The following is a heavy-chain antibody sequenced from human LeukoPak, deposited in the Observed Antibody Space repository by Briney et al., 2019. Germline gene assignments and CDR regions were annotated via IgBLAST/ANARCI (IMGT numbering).Heavy chain of an antibody. CDR1: GGSISSYY. D-gene: IGHD3-9*01. J-gene: IGHJ3*02. V-gene: IGHV4-34*01. CDR3: ARVVVRHFDWFLGPRGAFDI. Sequence: SETLSLTCTVSGGSISSYYWSWIRQPPGMGLEWIGEINHSGDTNYNPSLESRVTISVDTSKNQFSLRLTSVTAADTAVYYCARVVVRHFDWFLGPRGAFDIWGLGTMVTVSS. CDR2: INHSGDT.